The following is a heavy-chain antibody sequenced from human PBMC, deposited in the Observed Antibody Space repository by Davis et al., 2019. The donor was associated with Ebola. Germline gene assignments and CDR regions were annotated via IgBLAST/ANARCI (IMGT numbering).Heavy chain of an antibody. J-gene: IGHJ6*02. CDR1: GFTFSGYG. CDR3: ARHYVYDYYMGLDV. D-gene: IGHD3-16*01. CDR2: ISYDGSNK. Sequence: GESLKISCATSGFTFSGYGMHWVRQAPGKGLDCAAVISYDGSNKYYADSVKGRFTIPSDNSKNTIYLQMNSLRAGDTAVYYCARHYVYDYYMGLDVWGQGTTVTVSS. V-gene: IGHV3-30*03.